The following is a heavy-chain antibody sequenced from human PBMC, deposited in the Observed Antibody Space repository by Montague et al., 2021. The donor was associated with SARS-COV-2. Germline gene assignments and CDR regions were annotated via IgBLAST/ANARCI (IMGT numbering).Heavy chain of an antibody. CDR3: TSGREGNYNVVDV. D-gene: IGHD1-1*01. CDR1: GDSVSSNSAT. J-gene: IGHJ6*02. V-gene: IGHV6-1*01. CDR2: TYYRSKWYN. Sequence: CAISGDSVSSNSATWNWVRQSPWRGLEWLGRTYYRSKWYNDYAVSVRGRVTINPDTSKNQFSLQLNSVTPEDTAIYYCTSGREGNYNVVDVWGQGTTVTVSS.